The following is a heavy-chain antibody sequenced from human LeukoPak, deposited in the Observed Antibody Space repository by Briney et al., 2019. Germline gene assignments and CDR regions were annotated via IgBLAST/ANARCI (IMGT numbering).Heavy chain of an antibody. V-gene: IGHV1-18*01. CDR2: ISAYNINT. CDR3: AKTGPTKYYYYMDV. CDR1: GYTFSSYS. Sequence: ASVKVSCKASGYTFSSYSISWVRQAPGQGLEWMGWISAYNINTNYAQKFQGRVTMTTDTATSTAYMELRSLRSDDTAVYYCAKTGPTKYYYYMDVWGKGTTVNVSS. J-gene: IGHJ6*03. D-gene: IGHD1-7*01.